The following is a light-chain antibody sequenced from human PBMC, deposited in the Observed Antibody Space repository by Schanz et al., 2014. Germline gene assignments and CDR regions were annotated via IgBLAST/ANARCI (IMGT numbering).Light chain of an antibody. CDR2: DNN. CDR3: ETWDSSLSAVGV. Sequence: QSVLTQPPSVSAAPGQEVTISCSGSTSNIGDNYVSCYQQLPETAPKLLIYDNNKLPSEIPDRFSGSKSGTSATLGITGLQTGDEADYDCETWDSSLSAVGVFGGGTKVTVL. V-gene: IGLV1-51*01. J-gene: IGLJ3*02. CDR1: TSNIGDNY.